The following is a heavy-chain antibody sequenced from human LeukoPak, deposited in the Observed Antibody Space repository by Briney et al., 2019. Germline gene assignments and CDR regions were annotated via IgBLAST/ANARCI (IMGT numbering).Heavy chain of an antibody. Sequence: SETLSLTCTVSGASISSQYWSWVRRAAGSGLEWIGRIYSTGSTNYNPSLKSRVTMSVDTSKNQFYLRLSSVTAADTAVYYCATDMAAMAGSSTFDYWGQGTLVTVSS. J-gene: IGHJ4*02. CDR2: IYSTGST. CDR3: ATDMAAMAGSSTFDY. V-gene: IGHV4-4*07. D-gene: IGHD5-18*01. CDR1: GASISSQY.